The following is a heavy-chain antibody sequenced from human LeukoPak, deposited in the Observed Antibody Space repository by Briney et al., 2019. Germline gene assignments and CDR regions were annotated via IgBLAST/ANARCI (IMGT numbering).Heavy chain of an antibody. J-gene: IGHJ4*02. Sequence: ASVKVSCKASGGTFSSYAMHWVRQAPGQRLEWMGWINAANGNTKYSQKVQGRVTITRDTSASTASMELSSLRSEDTAVYYCARDMSSGWSFDYWGQGTLVTVSS. D-gene: IGHD6-19*01. V-gene: IGHV1-3*01. CDR1: GGTFSSYA. CDR3: ARDMSSGWSFDY. CDR2: INAANGNT.